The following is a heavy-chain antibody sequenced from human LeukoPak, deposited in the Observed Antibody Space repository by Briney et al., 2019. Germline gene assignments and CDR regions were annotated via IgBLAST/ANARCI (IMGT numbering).Heavy chain of an antibody. CDR1: GFTFSSYA. Sequence: PGGSLRLSCAASGFTFSSYAMHWVRQAPGKGLEWVAVISYDGSNKYYADSVKGRFTISRDNSKNTLYLQMNSLRAEDTAVYYCARGPIYDFYSYFDYWGQGTLVTVSS. J-gene: IGHJ4*02. D-gene: IGHD5/OR15-5a*01. CDR3: ARGPIYDFYSYFDY. V-gene: IGHV3-30-3*01. CDR2: ISYDGSNK.